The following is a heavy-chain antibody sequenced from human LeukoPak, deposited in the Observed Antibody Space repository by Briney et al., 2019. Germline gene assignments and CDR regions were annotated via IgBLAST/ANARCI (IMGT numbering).Heavy chain of an antibody. V-gene: IGHV3-21*01. Sequence: PGGSLRLSCAASGFTFSRHSINWVRQAPGKGLEWVSSISSSSSYVYYADSVKGRFTISRDNAKNSLYLQMNSLRAEATAVYYCARDSGNYLDAFDIWGQGTMVTVSS. D-gene: IGHD1-7*01. CDR3: ARDSGNYLDAFDI. J-gene: IGHJ3*02. CDR2: ISSSSSYV. CDR1: GFTFSRHS.